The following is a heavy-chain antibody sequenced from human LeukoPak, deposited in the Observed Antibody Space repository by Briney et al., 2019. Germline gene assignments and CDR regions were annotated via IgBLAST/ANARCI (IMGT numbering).Heavy chain of an antibody. Sequence: GGSLRLSCAASGFTFSNYEMNWVHQAPGRGLEWVSYISSSGLTMYYADSVKGRFTISRDNAKNSLYLQMNSLRAEDTGVYYCARRTTGDDYWGQGTLVTVSS. CDR2: ISSSGLTM. J-gene: IGHJ4*02. D-gene: IGHD4-17*01. CDR3: ARRTTGDDY. CDR1: GFTFSNYE. V-gene: IGHV3-48*03.